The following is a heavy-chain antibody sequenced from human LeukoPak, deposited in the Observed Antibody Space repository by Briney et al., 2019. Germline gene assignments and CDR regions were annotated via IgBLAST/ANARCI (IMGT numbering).Heavy chain of an antibody. D-gene: IGHD1-1*01. J-gene: IGHJ4*02. CDR3: ASGATRLDYFDY. Sequence: PGGSLRLSCAASGFRFSSYSMNWVRQAPVKGLKWVSSISSSSTTIYYADSVKGRFTISRDNAKNSLFLRMNSLRAEDTAVYYCASGATRLDYFDYWGQGTLVTVSS. V-gene: IGHV3-48*04. CDR1: GFRFSSYS. CDR2: ISSSSTTI.